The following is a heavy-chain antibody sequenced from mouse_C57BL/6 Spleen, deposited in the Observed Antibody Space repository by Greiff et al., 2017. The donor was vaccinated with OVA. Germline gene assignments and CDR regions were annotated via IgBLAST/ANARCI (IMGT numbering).Heavy chain of an antibody. CDR2: INPNNGGT. Sequence: EVQLQQSGPELVKPGASVKISCTASGYTFTDYYMNWVQQSHGKSLEWIGDINPNNGGTSYNQKFKGQATFTVDKSSSTAYMELRSLTSQDSAVYYCTRSAYYYGSSYGTYYFDYWGQGTTLTVSS. V-gene: IGHV1-26*01. CDR3: TRSAYYYGSSYGTYYFDY. D-gene: IGHD1-1*01. CDR1: GYTFTDYY. J-gene: IGHJ2*01.